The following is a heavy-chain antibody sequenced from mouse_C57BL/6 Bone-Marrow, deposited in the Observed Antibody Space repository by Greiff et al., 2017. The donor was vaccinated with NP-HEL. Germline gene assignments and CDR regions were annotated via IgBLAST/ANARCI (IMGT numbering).Heavy chain of an antibody. J-gene: IGHJ3*01. CDR1: GYTFTGYW. CDR2: ILPGSGST. CDR3: ARAYDYDWFAY. Sequence: QVQLKESGAELMKPGASVKLSCKATGYTFTGYWIEWVKQRPGHGLEWIGEILPGSGSTNYNGKFKGKATFTADTSSNTAYMQLSSLTTEDSAIYYCARAYDYDWFAYWGQGTLVTVSA. D-gene: IGHD2-4*01. V-gene: IGHV1-9*01.